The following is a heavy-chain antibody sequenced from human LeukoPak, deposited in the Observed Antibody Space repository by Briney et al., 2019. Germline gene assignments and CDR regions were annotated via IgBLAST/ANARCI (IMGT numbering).Heavy chain of an antibody. CDR1: GFTFSSYV. V-gene: IGHV3-23*01. CDR2: ISDNGVTR. CDR3: AKAPAPYYYYYGMDV. Sequence: GGSLRLSCAASGFTFSSYVMNWVRHAPGKGLEWVSSISDNGVTRYYADSVKGRFTISRDNSDNTVYLQMNSLRAEDTAIYYCAKAPAPYYYYYGMDVWGQGTAVTVSS. J-gene: IGHJ6*02.